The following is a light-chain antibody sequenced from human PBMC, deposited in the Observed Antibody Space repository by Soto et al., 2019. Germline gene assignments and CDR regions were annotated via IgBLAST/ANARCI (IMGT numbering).Light chain of an antibody. CDR3: SSYTSSSTYV. J-gene: IGLJ1*01. V-gene: IGLV2-14*03. CDR1: SSDVGYYNY. CDR2: DVR. Sequence: QSVLTQPASVSGSPGQSITISCTGTSSDVGYYNYVSWYQQHPGKAPKLMIYDVRNRPLGVSNRFSGSKSGNTASLTISGLQAEDEADYYCSSYTSSSTYVFGTGTKVTV.